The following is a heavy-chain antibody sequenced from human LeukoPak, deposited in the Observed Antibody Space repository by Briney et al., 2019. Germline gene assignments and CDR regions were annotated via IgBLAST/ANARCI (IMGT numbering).Heavy chain of an antibody. CDR2: ISSSSSYI. V-gene: IGHV3-21*01. CDR1: GFTFSSYS. D-gene: IGHD2-15*01. CDR3: ARELVDDCSGGSCYSPYYYYYMDV. J-gene: IGHJ6*03. Sequence: GGSLRLSCAASGFTFSSYSMNWVSQAPGKGLGWVSSISSSSSYIYYADSVKGRFTISRDNAKNSLYLQMNSLRAEDTAVYYCARELVDDCSGGSCYSPYYYYYMDVWGKGTTVTVSS.